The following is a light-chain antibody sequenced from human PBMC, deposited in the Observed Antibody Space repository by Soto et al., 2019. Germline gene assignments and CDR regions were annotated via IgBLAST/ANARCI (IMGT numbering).Light chain of an antibody. CDR3: SSYAGSRNV. CDR2: EVN. J-gene: IGLJ1*01. Sequence: QSALTQPPSASGSPGQPVATSCTGTSSDVGGYNYVSWYQQHPGKAPKLMIYEVNKRPSGVPDRFSGSKSGNTASLTVSGLQAEDEADYYCSSYAGSRNVFGTGTKVTVL. V-gene: IGLV2-8*01. CDR1: SSDVGGYNY.